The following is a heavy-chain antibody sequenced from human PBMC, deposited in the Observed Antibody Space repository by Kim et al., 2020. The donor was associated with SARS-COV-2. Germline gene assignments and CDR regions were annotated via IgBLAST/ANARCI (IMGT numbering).Heavy chain of an antibody. V-gene: IGHV3-11*01. CDR3: AREYPYPELFTSGYGMDV. Sequence: GGSLRLSCAASGFTFSDYYMSWIRQAPGKGLEWVSYISSSGSTIYYADSVKGRFTISRDNAKNSLYLQMNSLRAEDTAVYYCAREYPYPELFTSGYGMDVWGQGTTVTVSS. J-gene: IGHJ6*02. CDR2: ISSSGSTI. D-gene: IGHD3-10*01. CDR1: GFTFSDYY.